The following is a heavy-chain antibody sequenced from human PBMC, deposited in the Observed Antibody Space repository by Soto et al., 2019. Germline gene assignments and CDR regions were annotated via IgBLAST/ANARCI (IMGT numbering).Heavy chain of an antibody. Sequence: QVQLVQSGAEVKKPGSSVKVSCKASGGTFSSYAISWVRQAPGQGLEWMGGIIPIFGTANYAQKFQGRVTITADECTSRAYMELSSLRSGDTAVYYCAKHWAVRYSSGWYLDYWGQGTLVTVSS. J-gene: IGHJ4*02. CDR1: GGTFSSYA. CDR2: IIPIFGTA. D-gene: IGHD6-19*01. CDR3: AKHWAVRYSSGWYLDY. V-gene: IGHV1-69*12.